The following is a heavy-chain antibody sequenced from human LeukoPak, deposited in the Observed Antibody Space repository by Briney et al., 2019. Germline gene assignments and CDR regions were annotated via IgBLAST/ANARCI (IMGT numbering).Heavy chain of an antibody. J-gene: IGHJ4*02. CDR1: GFTFSSYA. D-gene: IGHD3-22*01. Sequence: GWSLRLSCAASGFTFSSYAMHWVRQAPGKGLEWVAVISYDGSNKYYADSVKGRFTISRDNSKNTLYLQMNSLRAEDTAVYYCASARTGYYDSSGHYWGQGTLVTVSS. CDR3: ASARTGYYDSSGHY. V-gene: IGHV3-30*04. CDR2: ISYDGSNK.